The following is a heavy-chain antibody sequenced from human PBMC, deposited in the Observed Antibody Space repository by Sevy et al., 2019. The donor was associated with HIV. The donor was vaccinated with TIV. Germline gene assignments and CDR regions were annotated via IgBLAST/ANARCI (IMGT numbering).Heavy chain of an antibody. Sequence: SETLSLTCAVYGGSFSGYYWSWIRQPPGKGLEWIGEINHSGSTNYNPSLKSRVTISVDTSKNQFSLKLSSVTAADTAAYYCARRSGEDGYNYSYYFDYWGQGTLVTVSS. D-gene: IGHD5-12*01. CDR1: GGSFSGYY. V-gene: IGHV4-34*01. CDR2: INHSGST. J-gene: IGHJ4*02. CDR3: ARRSGEDGYNYSYYFDY.